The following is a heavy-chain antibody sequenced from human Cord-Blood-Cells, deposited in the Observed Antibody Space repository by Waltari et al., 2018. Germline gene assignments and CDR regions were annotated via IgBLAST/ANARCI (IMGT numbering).Heavy chain of an antibody. Sequence: EVQLVESGGGLVQPGGSLRLSCAASGFTFSDHYMDWVRQAPGKGLEWVGRTRNKANSYTTEYAASVKGRFTISRDYSKNSLYLQMNSLKTEDTAVYYCARSYYDSSGYYYYFDYWGQGTLVTVSS. D-gene: IGHD3-22*01. CDR1: GFTFSDHY. V-gene: IGHV3-72*01. CDR3: ARSYYDSSGYYYYFDY. J-gene: IGHJ4*02. CDR2: TRNKANSYTT.